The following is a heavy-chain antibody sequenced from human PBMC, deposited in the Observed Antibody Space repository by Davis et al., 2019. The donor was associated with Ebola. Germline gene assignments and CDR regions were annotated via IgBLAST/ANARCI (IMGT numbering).Heavy chain of an antibody. CDR1: GGSFSGYY. J-gene: IGHJ6*02. D-gene: IGHD2-2*02. CDR2: INHSGST. Sequence: SETLSLTCAVYGGSFSGYYWSWIRQPPGKGLEWIGEINHSGSTNYNPSLKSRVTISVDTSKNQFSLKLSSVTAADTAVYYCARTGYCSSTSCYTPYYYYGMDVWGQGTTVTVSS. V-gene: IGHV4-34*01. CDR3: ARTGYCSSTSCYTPYYYYGMDV.